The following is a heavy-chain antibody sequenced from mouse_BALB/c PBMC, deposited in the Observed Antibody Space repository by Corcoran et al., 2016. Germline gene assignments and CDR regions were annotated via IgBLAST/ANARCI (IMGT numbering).Heavy chain of an antibody. V-gene: IGHV1-18*01. CDR3: ARWGITTFDY. CDR2: INPKSGGT. J-gene: IGHJ2*01. D-gene: IGHD1-1*01. CDR1: GYTFTDYN. Sequence: EVLLQQSGPELVKPGASVKIPCKASGYTFTDYNMDWVKQSHGKSLEWIGDINPKSGGTIYNQKFKGKATLTVDKSSSTAYMELRSLTSEDTAVYYCARWGITTFDYWGQGTTLTVSS.